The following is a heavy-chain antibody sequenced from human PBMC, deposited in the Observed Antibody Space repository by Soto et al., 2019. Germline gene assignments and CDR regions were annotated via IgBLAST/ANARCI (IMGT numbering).Heavy chain of an antibody. V-gene: IGHV3-48*02. CDR2: ISSSSSTI. Sequence: GGSLRLSCAASGFTFSSYSMNWVRQAPGKGLEWVSYISSSSSTIYYADSVKGRFTISRDNAKNSLYLQMNSLRDEDTAVYDWARAGPPRYCSGGSCQCACYYYGMDVWGQGTTVTVSS. CDR3: ARAGPPRYCSGGSCQCACYYYGMDV. CDR1: GFTFSSYS. J-gene: IGHJ6*02. D-gene: IGHD2-15*01.